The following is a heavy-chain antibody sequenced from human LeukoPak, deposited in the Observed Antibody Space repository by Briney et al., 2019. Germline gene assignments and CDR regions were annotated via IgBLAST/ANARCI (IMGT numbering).Heavy chain of an antibody. CDR3: ARSRLLLDY. Sequence: ASVKVSCTAPGYTFITYYIHWVRQAPGQGLEWMGIISPSGGSTTYAQRFQGRVTMTGDTSTSTVYMELSSLRSEDTAVYYCARSRLLLDYWGQGTLVTVSS. D-gene: IGHD2-21*02. CDR2: ISPSGGST. V-gene: IGHV1-46*01. CDR1: GYTFITYY. J-gene: IGHJ4*02.